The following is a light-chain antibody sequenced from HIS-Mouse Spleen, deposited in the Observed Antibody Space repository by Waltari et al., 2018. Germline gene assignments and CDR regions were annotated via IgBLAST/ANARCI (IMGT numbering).Light chain of an antibody. CDR3: QQYNNWPPWT. J-gene: IGKJ1*01. CDR2: GAS. CDR1: QSVSSN. Sequence: EIVMTQSPATLSVSPGERAPLSCRASQSVSSNLAWYQQKPGQAPRLLIYGASTRATGIPARFSGSGSGKEFTLTISSMQSEDFAVYYCQQYNNWPPWTFGQGTKVEIK. V-gene: IGKV3-15*01.